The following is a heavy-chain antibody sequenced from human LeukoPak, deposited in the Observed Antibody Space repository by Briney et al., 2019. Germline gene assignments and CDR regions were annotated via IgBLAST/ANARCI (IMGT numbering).Heavy chain of an antibody. Sequence: PGGSLRLSCAASGFTFDDYAMHWVRQAPGKGLEWVSGISWNSGSIGYADSVKGRFTISRDNAKNSLYLQMNSLRAEDMALYYCAKERGYCSSTSCSAFDYWGQGTLVTVSS. CDR1: GFTFDDYA. CDR3: AKERGYCSSTSCSAFDY. J-gene: IGHJ4*02. CDR2: ISWNSGSI. D-gene: IGHD2-2*01. V-gene: IGHV3-9*03.